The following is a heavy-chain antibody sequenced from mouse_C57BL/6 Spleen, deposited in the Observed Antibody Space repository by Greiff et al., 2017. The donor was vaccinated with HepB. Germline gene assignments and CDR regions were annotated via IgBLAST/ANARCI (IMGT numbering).Heavy chain of an antibody. Sequence: EVKLEESGPGLVKPSQSLSLTCSVTGFSITSGYYWNWIRQFPGNKLEWMGYISYDGSNNYNPSLKNRISITRDTSKNQFFLKLNSVTTEDTAPYYCERVDYDEDWYFDVGGTGTTVTVSS. J-gene: IGHJ1*03. CDR1: GFSITSGYY. CDR3: ERVDYDEDWYFDV. CDR2: ISYDGSN. D-gene: IGHD2-4*01. V-gene: IGHV3-6*01.